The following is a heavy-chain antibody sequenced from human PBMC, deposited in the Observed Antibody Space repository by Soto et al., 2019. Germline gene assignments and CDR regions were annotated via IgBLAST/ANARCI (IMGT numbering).Heavy chain of an antibody. Sequence: KASETLSLTCTVSGGSISSYYWSWIRQPPGKGLEWIGYIYYSGSTNYNPSLKSRVTISVDTSKNQFSLKLSSVTAADTAVYYCARGDILTGYYLDSGMDVWGQGTTVTVSS. J-gene: IGHJ6*02. CDR2: IYYSGST. D-gene: IGHD3-9*01. CDR1: GGSISSYY. V-gene: IGHV4-59*01. CDR3: ARGDILTGYYLDSGMDV.